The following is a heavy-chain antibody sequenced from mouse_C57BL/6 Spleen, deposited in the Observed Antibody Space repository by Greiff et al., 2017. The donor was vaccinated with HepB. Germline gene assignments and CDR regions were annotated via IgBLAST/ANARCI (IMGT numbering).Heavy chain of an antibody. Sequence: EVQLQQSGPELVKPGASVKISCKASGYTFTDYYMNWVKQSHGKSLEWIGDINPNNGGTSYNQKFKGKATLTVDKSSSTAYMELRSLTSEDSAVYYCARSADGYSDYAMDYWGQGTSGTVSS. CDR2: INPNNGGT. CDR3: ARSADGYSDYAMDY. V-gene: IGHV1-26*01. D-gene: IGHD2-3*01. J-gene: IGHJ4*01. CDR1: GYTFTDYY.